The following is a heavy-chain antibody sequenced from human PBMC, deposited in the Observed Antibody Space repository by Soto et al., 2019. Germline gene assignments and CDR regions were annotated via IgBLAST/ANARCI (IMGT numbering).Heavy chain of an antibody. CDR2: INPSNDNT. CDR1: NYSFSSFG. J-gene: IGHJ4*02. D-gene: IGHD1-26*01. V-gene: IGHV1-18*01. Sequence: QVQLVQSGGEVKKPGASVKVSCKASNYSFSSFGISWMRQAPGQGLEWMAWINPSNDNTNYAQSLQGRVTLTTDTSTSTAYMELRSLRSHDTAVYYCARDPFYSGTNLQVGYFDSWGQGTLVTVSS. CDR3: ARDPFYSGTNLQVGYFDS.